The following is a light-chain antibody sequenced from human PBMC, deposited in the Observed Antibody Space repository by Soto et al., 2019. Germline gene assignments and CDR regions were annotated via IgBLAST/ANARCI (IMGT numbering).Light chain of an antibody. J-gene: IGLJ3*02. V-gene: IGLV2-23*01. CDR3: CSYAGRV. CDR2: EGS. Sequence: QSALTQPASVSGSPGQSITISCTGTSSDVGSYNLVSWYQQHPGKAPKLMIYEGSKRPSGVSNRFSGSKSGNTASLTISGFQAEDEADYYCCSYAGRVFGGGTKLTVL. CDR1: SSDVGSYNL.